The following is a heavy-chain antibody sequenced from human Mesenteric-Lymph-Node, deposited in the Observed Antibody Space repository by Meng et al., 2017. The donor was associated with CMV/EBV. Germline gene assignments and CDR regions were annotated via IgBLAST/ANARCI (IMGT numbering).Heavy chain of an antibody. CDR2: ISASADST. Sequence: GESLKISCAASGFSFTNYGMSWVRRAPGKGLEWVSAISASADSTYYADSVKGRFTIARDNSKKMLYLQMNSLRGEDTAVYYCAKDTVRYCSSSSCHYFDSWGQGTLVTVSS. V-gene: IGHV3-23*01. CDR3: AKDTVRYCSSSSCHYFDS. CDR1: GFSFTNYG. J-gene: IGHJ4*02. D-gene: IGHD2-2*01.